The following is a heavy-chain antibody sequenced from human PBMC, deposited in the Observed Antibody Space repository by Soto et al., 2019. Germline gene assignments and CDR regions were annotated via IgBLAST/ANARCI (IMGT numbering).Heavy chain of an antibody. Sequence: QVQLQQWGAGLLKPSETLSLTCAVYGGSFSGYYWSWSRQPPGKGLEWIGEINHSGSTNYNPSLKSRVTISVDTSKNQFSLKLSSVTAADTAVYYCASYMVRGVIITPPEDYYYGMDVWGQGTTVTVSS. CDR2: INHSGST. V-gene: IGHV4-34*01. CDR1: GGSFSGYY. D-gene: IGHD3-10*01. J-gene: IGHJ6*02. CDR3: ASYMVRGVIITPPEDYYYGMDV.